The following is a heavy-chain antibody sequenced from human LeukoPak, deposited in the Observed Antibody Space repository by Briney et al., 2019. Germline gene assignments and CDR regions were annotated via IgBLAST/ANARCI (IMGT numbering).Heavy chain of an antibody. Sequence: TLSLTCTVSGGSLSIGDYYWGWNSHPPGKGLEWIGYIYVSGSTYYNPSLKSRVIISVDTSKNQFSLKLSSVSGADTALYYCARVEDDYGMDVWGQGTTVTVSS. CDR1: GGSLSIGDYY. CDR2: IYVSGST. CDR3: ARVEDDYGMDV. J-gene: IGHJ6*02. D-gene: IGHD1-1*01. V-gene: IGHV4-30-4*01.